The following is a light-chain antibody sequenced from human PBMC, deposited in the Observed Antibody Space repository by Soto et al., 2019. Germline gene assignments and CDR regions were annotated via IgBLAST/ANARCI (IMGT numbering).Light chain of an antibody. V-gene: IGKV1-5*01. CDR2: DAS. CDR1: QSISSW. J-gene: IGKJ2*01. Sequence: DIQMTQSPSTLSASVGDRVTITCRASQSISSWLAWYQQKPWKAPKLLIYDASSLESGVPSRFSGSGSGTEFTLTISSLQPDDFAPYYCQQYNSYLYTFGQGTKLEIK. CDR3: QQYNSYLYT.